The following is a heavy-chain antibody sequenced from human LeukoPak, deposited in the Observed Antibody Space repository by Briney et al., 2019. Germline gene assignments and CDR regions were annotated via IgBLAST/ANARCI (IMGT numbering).Heavy chain of an antibody. V-gene: IGHV3-33*06. Sequence: GGSLRLSCAASGFSFSSYAMHWVRQAPGKGLEWVAVIWYDGRNKYYADSVKGRFTISRDNSKNVLYLQMNSLRAEDTAVYYCAKDGGSDPFDYWGQGTLVTVSS. CDR2: IWYDGRNK. D-gene: IGHD3-10*01. CDR1: GFSFSSYA. J-gene: IGHJ4*02. CDR3: AKDGGSDPFDY.